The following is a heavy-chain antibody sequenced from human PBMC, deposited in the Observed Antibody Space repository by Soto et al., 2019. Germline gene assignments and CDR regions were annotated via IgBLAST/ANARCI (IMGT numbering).Heavy chain of an antibody. CDR2: IWYDGSNK. CDR3: ARPPVAGTLIYYYGMDV. Sequence: PGGSLRLSCAASGFTFSSYGMHWVRQAPGKGLEWVALIWYDGSNKYYADSVKGRFTISRDNSKNTLYLQMNSLRAEDTAVYYCARPPVAGTLIYYYGMDVWGQGTTVTVS. CDR1: GFTFSSYG. V-gene: IGHV3-33*01. D-gene: IGHD6-19*01. J-gene: IGHJ6*02.